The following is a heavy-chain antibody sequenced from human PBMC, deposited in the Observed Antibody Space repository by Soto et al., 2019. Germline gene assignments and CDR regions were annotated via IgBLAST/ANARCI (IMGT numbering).Heavy chain of an antibody. CDR2: VYRTGDT. CDR3: AREIVTAGGNNYFDP. CDR1: GGTVASSHW. J-gene: IGHJ5*02. D-gene: IGHD2-21*02. Sequence: QVQLQESGPRLVKPSGSLSLTCGVSGGTVASSHWWSWVRQSPGGGLEWIGNVYRTGDTNFNPSLQSRVTISVDKSNNQFSLRLNSLTAADTAVYFCAREIVTAGGNNYFDPWGPGTLVTVSS. V-gene: IGHV4-4*02.